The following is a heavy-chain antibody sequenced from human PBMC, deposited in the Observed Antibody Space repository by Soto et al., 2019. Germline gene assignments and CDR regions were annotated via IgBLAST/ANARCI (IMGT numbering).Heavy chain of an antibody. V-gene: IGHV4-4*07. CDR1: GGSITSYY. D-gene: IGHD3-3*01. CDR2: IYTSGST. CDR3: AKWSGYGLDV. J-gene: IGHJ6*02. Sequence: QVQLQESGPGLVKPSETLSLTCTVSGGSITSYYWSWIRQPAGKGLEWIGRIYTSGSTNYNPTLKSRVTMSVDTSKNLVSLSMSSVTAEDTAVYYCAKWSGYGLDVWGQGTTVTVSS.